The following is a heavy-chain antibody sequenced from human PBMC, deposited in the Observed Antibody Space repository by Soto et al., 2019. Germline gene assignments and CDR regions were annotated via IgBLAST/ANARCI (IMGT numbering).Heavy chain of an antibody. CDR3: AREFLTHYNHAGRYDL. D-gene: IGHD3-10*01. CDR1: GGSISSGSYY. CDR2: IYFRGGT. V-gene: IGHV4-39*02. Sequence: SETLPLTCAVSGGSISSGSYYWGWIRQPPGKGLEWIGSIYFRGGTYYNPSLKSRVTVSVDTSKKQFSLKLTSVTAADTAVYYCAREFLTHYNHAGRYDLSGQGTLVTVSS. J-gene: IGHJ5*02.